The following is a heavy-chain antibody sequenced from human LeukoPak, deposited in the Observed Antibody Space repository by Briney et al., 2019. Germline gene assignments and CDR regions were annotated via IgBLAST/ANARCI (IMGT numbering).Heavy chain of an antibody. CDR1: GGSISSYY. J-gene: IGHJ5*02. CDR3: AAGPHSADSSSWYKGWFDP. Sequence: SETLSLTRTVSGGSISSYYWSWIRQPAGKGLEWIGRIYTSGSTNYNPSLKSRVTMSVDTSKNQFSLKLSSVTAADTAVYYCAAGPHSADSSSWYKGWFDPWGQGTLVTVSS. CDR2: IYTSGST. D-gene: IGHD6-13*01. V-gene: IGHV4-4*07.